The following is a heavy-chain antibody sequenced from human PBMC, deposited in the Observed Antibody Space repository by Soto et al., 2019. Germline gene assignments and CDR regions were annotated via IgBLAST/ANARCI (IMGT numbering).Heavy chain of an antibody. V-gene: IGHV1-2*02. CDR3: ASRVVTATVPFSGDAFDV. CDR1: GYIFSDYY. Sequence: QAQLVQSGAEVKKPGASVKVSCEASGYIFSDYYIHWVRQAPGQGLDWMGWINPKSGHTYYAEKFQGRVTVTGDTSISTAYMELSRLTFDDTAVYFCASRVVTATVPFSGDAFDVWGQGTGDTVSS. D-gene: IGHD2-21*02. CDR2: INPKSGHT. J-gene: IGHJ3*01.